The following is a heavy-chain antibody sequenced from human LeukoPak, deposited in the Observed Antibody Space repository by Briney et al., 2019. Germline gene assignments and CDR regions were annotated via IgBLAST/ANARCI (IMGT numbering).Heavy chain of an antibody. CDR2: IHHDGSNK. CDR3: ARDTGVRPRVAHFDY. V-gene: IGHV3-30*02. D-gene: IGHD1-14*01. CDR1: GFTFSSYG. J-gene: IGHJ4*02. Sequence: GGSLRLSCAASGFTFSSYGMHWVRQAPGKGLDWVAFIHHDGSNKYYADSVRGRFTISRDNSKNTLYLQMNSLRAEDTAVYYCARDTGVRPRVAHFDYWGQGTLVTVSS.